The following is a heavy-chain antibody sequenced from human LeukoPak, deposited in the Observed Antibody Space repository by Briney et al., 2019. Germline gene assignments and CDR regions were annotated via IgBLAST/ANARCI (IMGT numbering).Heavy chain of an antibody. CDR2: IYYSGST. CDR3: ARARSQGDYLPYYYGMDV. Sequence: SETLSLTCTVPGGSISSYYWSWIRQPPGKGLEWIGYIYYSGSTNYNPSLKSRVTISVDTSKNQFSLKLSSVTAADTAVYYCARARSQGDYLPYYYGMDVWGQGTTVTVSS. V-gene: IGHV4-59*01. D-gene: IGHD4-17*01. J-gene: IGHJ6*02. CDR1: GGSISSYY.